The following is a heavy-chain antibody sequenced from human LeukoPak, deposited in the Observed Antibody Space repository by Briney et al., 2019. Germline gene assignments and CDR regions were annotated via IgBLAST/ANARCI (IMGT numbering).Heavy chain of an antibody. CDR1: GGSISSGDYY. Sequence: SQTLSLTCTVSGGSISSGDYYWRWLRQPPGKGLEWIGYIYYSGSTYYNPSLKSRVTISVDTSKNQFSLKLSSVTAADTAVYYCAREGTVVPGFGYWGQGTLVTVSS. J-gene: IGHJ4*02. CDR2: IYYSGST. CDR3: AREGTVVPGFGY. D-gene: IGHD4-23*01. V-gene: IGHV4-30-4*01.